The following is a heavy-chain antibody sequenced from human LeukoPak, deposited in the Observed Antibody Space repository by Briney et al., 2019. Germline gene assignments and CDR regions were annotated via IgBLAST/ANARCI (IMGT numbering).Heavy chain of an antibody. V-gene: IGHV2-5*01. CDR1: GVALGTRGGG. Sequence: GPTLFHVPPTLTLTGTLSGVALGTRGGGVGWSRQPPGEAVEWLTVIYWYDDKLYIPSLKTTLTITKATSQNPVVITMTHMDPVDTATYYCAHRLGPRGELRGFDYSGQGTLVTVSS. CDR2: IYWYDDK. D-gene: IGHD1-7*01. CDR3: AHRLGPRGELRGFDY. J-gene: IGHJ4*02.